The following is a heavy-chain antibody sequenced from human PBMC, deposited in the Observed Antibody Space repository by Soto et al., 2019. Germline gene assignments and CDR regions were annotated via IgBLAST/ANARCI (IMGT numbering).Heavy chain of an antibody. D-gene: IGHD6-19*01. Sequence: QVQLVQSGAEVTKPGSSVTVSCKASGGTFSSYAISWVRQAPGQGLEWMGGIIPIFGTANYAQKFQGRVTITADESTSTAYMELSSLRSEDTAVYYCASGAGRGIAVAGHAGYLGQGTLVTVSS. CDR3: ASGAGRGIAVAGHAGY. V-gene: IGHV1-69*01. J-gene: IGHJ4*02. CDR2: IIPIFGTA. CDR1: GGTFSSYA.